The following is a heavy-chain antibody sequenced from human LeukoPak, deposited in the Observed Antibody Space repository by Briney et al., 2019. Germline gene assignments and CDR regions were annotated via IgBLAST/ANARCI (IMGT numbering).Heavy chain of an antibody. Sequence: PGRSLRLSCAASGFTFADYAMHWVRQAPGKGLEWVSGISWNSGSIGYADSVKGRFTISRDNAKNSLYPQMNSLRAEDMALYYCAKDMSSGWYWGQGTLVTVSS. CDR1: GFTFADYA. CDR3: AKDMSSGWY. CDR2: ISWNSGSI. J-gene: IGHJ4*02. D-gene: IGHD6-19*01. V-gene: IGHV3-9*03.